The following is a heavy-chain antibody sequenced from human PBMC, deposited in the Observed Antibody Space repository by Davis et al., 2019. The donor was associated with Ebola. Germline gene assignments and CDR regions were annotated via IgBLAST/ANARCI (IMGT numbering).Heavy chain of an antibody. CDR1: GFTFSSYG. CDR2: ISYDGSNK. Sequence: GGSLRLSCAASGFTFSSYGMHWVRQAPGKGLEWVAVISYDGSNKYYADSVKGRFTISRDNSKNTLYLQMNSLRSEDTAVYYCAREVLGLDPWGQGTLVTVSS. D-gene: IGHD3-10*01. CDR3: AREVLGLDP. J-gene: IGHJ5*02. V-gene: IGHV3-30*03.